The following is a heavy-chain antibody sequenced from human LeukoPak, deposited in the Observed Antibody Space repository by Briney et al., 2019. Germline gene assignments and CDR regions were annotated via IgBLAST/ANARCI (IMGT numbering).Heavy chain of an antibody. D-gene: IGHD3-3*01. Sequence: GGSLRLSCAASGFTFSSYAMSWVRQAPGKGLEWVSSISSSSSYIYYADSVKGRFTISRDNAKNSLYLQMNSLRAEDTAVYYCARGTSYDFWSGYYNRRQGGDAFDIWGQGTMVTVSS. J-gene: IGHJ3*02. V-gene: IGHV3-21*01. CDR3: ARGTSYDFWSGYYNRRQGGDAFDI. CDR1: GFTFSSYA. CDR2: ISSSSSYI.